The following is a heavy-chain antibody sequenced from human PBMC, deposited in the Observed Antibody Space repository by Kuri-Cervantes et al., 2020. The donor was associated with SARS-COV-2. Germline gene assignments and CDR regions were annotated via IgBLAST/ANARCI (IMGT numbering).Heavy chain of an antibody. V-gene: IGHV3-21*01. CDR3: ASEDSGSYFRGRGMFDP. D-gene: IGHD1-26*01. Sequence: LPLTCAASGFTFSSYSMNWVRQAPGKGLEWVSSISSSSSYIYYADSVKGRFTISRDNAKNSLYLQMNSLRAEDTAVYYCASEDSGSYFRGRGMFDPWGQGTLDTVSS. CDR2: ISSSSSYI. CDR1: GFTFSSYS. J-gene: IGHJ5*02.